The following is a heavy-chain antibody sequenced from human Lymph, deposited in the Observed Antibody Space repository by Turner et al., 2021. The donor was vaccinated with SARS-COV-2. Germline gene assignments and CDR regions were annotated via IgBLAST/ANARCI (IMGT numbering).Heavy chain of an antibody. CDR2: IGYDGSNK. Sequence: QVQRVASGGGVVQPGRSLRLSCAACGFTFSSYGMHWVRQAPGEGMELVAIIGYDGSNKNYADSVEGRLTIARDNSKNTLCLQMDSLRVEDTAVYYCARDQSPFGVFDYWGQGTLVTVSS. V-gene: IGHV3-33*01. CDR1: GFTFSSYG. CDR3: ARDQSPFGVFDY. D-gene: IGHD3-10*01. J-gene: IGHJ4*02.